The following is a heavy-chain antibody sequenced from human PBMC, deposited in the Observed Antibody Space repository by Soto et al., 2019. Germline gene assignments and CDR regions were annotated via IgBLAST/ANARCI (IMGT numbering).Heavy chain of an antibody. CDR3: VKKTGGYRPFDE. D-gene: IGHD2-8*02. V-gene: IGHV4-28*01. CDR2: VSHTGFS. J-gene: IGHJ4*02. CDR1: GFSISGDNW. Sequence: HVQLRESGPGLVKPSDTLSLTCAVSGFSISGDNWWGWIRQAPGKGLVWIGYVSHTGFSHYNPYLESRVTMSVDTSKNLFSLKLTSVTAVDTAGYYCVKKTGGYRPFDEWGQGTMVTVSS.